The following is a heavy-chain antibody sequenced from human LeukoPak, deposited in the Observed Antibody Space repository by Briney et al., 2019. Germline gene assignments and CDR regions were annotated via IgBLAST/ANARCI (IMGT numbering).Heavy chain of an antibody. CDR1: GGSFSGYY. J-gene: IGHJ4*02. CDR3: ARGGLLWFGEYYFEY. Sequence: SETLSLTCAVYGGSFSGYYWSWIRQAPGKGLEWIGEINHSGSTKYNPSLKSRVTMSVDTSKNQFSLKLRSVTAADTAVYYCARGGLLWFGEYYFEYWGQGNLVIVSS. V-gene: IGHV4-34*01. CDR2: INHSGST. D-gene: IGHD3-10*01.